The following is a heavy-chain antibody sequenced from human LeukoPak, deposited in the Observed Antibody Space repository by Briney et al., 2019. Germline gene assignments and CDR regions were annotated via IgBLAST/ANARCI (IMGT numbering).Heavy chain of an antibody. D-gene: IGHD6-19*01. Sequence: ASVKVSCKASGYTFTGCYLHWVRQAPGQGLEWMGWINPNSGGTNYARRFQGRVTMTRDTSISTAYMELSSLRSDDTAVYYCATSRRGWRDYFDYWGQGTLVTVSS. CDR3: ATSRRGWRDYFDY. CDR1: GYTFTGCY. V-gene: IGHV1-2*02. CDR2: INPNSGGT. J-gene: IGHJ4*02.